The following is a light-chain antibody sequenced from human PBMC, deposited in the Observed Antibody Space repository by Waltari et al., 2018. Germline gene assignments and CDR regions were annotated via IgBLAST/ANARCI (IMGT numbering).Light chain of an antibody. Sequence: QSALTQPASVSGSPGQSVSISCTGTSNDVGGSGYVSWYQQFPGKAPKLMIYEVSYRPSGVSSRFSGSKSGNTASLTISGLQAEDEAVYYCSSHTSTVPHVFGTETKVTVV. CDR3: SSHTSTVPHV. CDR2: EVS. V-gene: IGLV2-14*01. CDR1: SNDVGGSGY. J-gene: IGLJ1*01.